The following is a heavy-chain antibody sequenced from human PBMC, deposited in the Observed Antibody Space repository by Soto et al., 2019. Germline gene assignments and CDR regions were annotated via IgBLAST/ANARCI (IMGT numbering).Heavy chain of an antibody. V-gene: IGHV5-51*01. CDR1: GYSFTSYW. J-gene: IGHJ5*02. CDR3: ARLSPMTTTHNWFDP. Sequence: RGESLKISCKGSGYSFTSYWIGWVRQMPGKGLEWMGIIYPGDSDTRYSPSFQGQVTISADKSISTAYLQWSSLKASDTAMYYCARLSPMTTTHNWFDPWGQGTLVTVSS. D-gene: IGHD4-4*01. CDR2: IYPGDSDT.